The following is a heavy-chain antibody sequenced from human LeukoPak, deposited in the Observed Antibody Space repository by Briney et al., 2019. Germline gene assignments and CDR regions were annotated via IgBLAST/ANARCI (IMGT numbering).Heavy chain of an antibody. CDR3: AKEGRLTVAAVVVENYFDY. Sequence: GGSLRLSCAGPGLTFNRAAMSWVRQAPGKRLEWVSGISGGGGDTYYSDSVKGRFTISRDNAKTTAYLQMNSLRTEDTAEYYCAKEGRLTVAAVVVENYFDYWGQGTPVTVSA. D-gene: IGHD3-22*01. CDR2: ISGGGGDT. V-gene: IGHV3-23*01. J-gene: IGHJ4*02. CDR1: GLTFNRAA.